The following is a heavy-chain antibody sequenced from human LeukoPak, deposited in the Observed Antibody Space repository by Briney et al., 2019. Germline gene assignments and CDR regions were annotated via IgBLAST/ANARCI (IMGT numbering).Heavy chain of an antibody. Sequence: PGGSLRLSCAASGFTFNNYVMTWVRQAPGKGLEWVSSISASAAMTYYADSVRGRFTVSRDNSNNTLYLQMSSLTAADTAVYYCAKDRSIGTYHTFDHWGQGTLVTVSS. CDR2: ISASAAMT. CDR3: AKDRSIGTYHTFDH. J-gene: IGHJ4*02. V-gene: IGHV3-23*01. CDR1: GFTFNNYV. D-gene: IGHD1-26*01.